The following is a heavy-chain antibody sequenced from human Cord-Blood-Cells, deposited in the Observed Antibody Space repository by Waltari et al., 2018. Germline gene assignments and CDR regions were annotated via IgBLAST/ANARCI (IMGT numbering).Heavy chain of an antibody. CDR1: GYTFTGYY. CDR2: INPSRGGR. J-gene: IGHJ4*02. D-gene: IGHD5-12*01. Sequence: QVQLVQSGAEVKKPGASVKVSCKASGYTFTGYYMHWVRQAPGQGLEWMGGINPSRGGRNYAQKVQGRVTMTRETSISTAYMELSRLRSDDTAVYYCARDGGGYSGYDWGDYWGQGTLVTVSS. CDR3: ARDGGGYSGYDWGDY. V-gene: IGHV1-2*02.